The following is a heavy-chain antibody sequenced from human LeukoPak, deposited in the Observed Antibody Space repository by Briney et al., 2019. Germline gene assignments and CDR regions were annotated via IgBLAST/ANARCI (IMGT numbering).Heavy chain of an antibody. J-gene: IGHJ4*02. CDR1: GYSITSYW. CDR2: IDPSDSYT. D-gene: IGHD5-18*01. V-gene: IGHV5-10-1*01. Sequence: GESLKTSRKGSGYSITSYWISWVRQMPGKGLEWMGRIDPSDSYTNYNPSFQGHVTISVDKSINTAYLQCSSLKASDTAIYYCARKLSPLDYWGQGTLVTVSS. CDR3: ARKLSPLDY.